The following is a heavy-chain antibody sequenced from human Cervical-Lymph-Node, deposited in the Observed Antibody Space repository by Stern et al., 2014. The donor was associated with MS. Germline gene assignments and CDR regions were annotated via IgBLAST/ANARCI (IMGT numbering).Heavy chain of an antibody. D-gene: IGHD2-21*02. CDR2: IHYTGST. CDR1: GGSISSDY. V-gene: IGHV4-59*01. Sequence: QLQLQESGPGLVKPSQTLSLTCTVSGGSISSDYWSWVRQPPGKGLEWIGDIHYTGSTTYNPSLKSRVTISVDRSKNQFSLKLSSVTAADTAVYYCARVEDCGGDCYPPRSFDYWGQGTLVTVSS. J-gene: IGHJ4*02. CDR3: ARVEDCGGDCYPPRSFDY.